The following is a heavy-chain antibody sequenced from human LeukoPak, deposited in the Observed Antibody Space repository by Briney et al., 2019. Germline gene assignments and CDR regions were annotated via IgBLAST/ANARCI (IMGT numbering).Heavy chain of an antibody. J-gene: IGHJ6*02. D-gene: IGHD5-24*01. Sequence: PGGSLKLSCAASGFTFSGSAMHWVRQASGKGLEWVGRIRSKANNYATAYAASVKDRFSISRDDSKNTAYLQVNSLKTEDTAVYYCTGTRDGQNYEYNCYHGMDVWGQGTTVTVSS. CDR3: TGTRDGQNYEYNCYHGMDV. V-gene: IGHV3-73*01. CDR1: GFTFSGSA. CDR2: IRSKANNYAT.